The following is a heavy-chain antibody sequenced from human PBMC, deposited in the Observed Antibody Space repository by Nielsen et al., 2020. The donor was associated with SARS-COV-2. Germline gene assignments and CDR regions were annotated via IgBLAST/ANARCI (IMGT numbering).Heavy chain of an antibody. V-gene: IGHV1-18*01. Sequence: ASVKVSCKASGYTFTSYGISWVRQAPGQGLVWMGWIGTHNGVTNYAQKFRDRVTMTTDTSTSTAYMELRSLRSDDTAVFYCARDYIGGTDVFDIWGQGTTVTVSS. CDR1: GYTFTSYG. CDR3: ARDYIGGTDVFDI. CDR2: IGTHNGVT. J-gene: IGHJ3*02. D-gene: IGHD5-12*01.